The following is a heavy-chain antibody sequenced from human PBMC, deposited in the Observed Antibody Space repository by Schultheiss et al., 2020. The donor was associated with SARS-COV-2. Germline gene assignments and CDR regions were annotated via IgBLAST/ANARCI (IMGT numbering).Heavy chain of an antibody. CDR1: GFTFSSYA. Sequence: GGSLRLSCAASGFTFSSYAMHWVRQAPGKGLEYVSAISSNGGSTYYADSVKGRFTISRDNSKNTLYLQMSSLRAEDTAVYYCVKDYKWEPRDGYFDYWGQGTLVTVSS. V-gene: IGHV3-64D*06. D-gene: IGHD1-26*01. CDR2: ISSNGGST. CDR3: VKDYKWEPRDGYFDY. J-gene: IGHJ4*02.